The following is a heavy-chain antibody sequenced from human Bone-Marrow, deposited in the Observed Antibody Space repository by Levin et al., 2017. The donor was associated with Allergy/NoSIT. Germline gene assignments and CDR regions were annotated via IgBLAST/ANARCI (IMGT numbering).Heavy chain of an antibody. CDR3: ARDYSDKSGFSDALDI. Sequence: GGSLRLSCAASGFSFDDYGFAWVRQIPGKGLEWVSAINWNGAGTGYVDSVKGRFTISRDNAKKSMYLQMNSLRAEDTALYYCARDYSDKSGFSDALDIWGQGTMVIVSP. D-gene: IGHD3-22*01. J-gene: IGHJ3*02. V-gene: IGHV3-20*04. CDR1: GFSFDDYG. CDR2: INWNGAGT.